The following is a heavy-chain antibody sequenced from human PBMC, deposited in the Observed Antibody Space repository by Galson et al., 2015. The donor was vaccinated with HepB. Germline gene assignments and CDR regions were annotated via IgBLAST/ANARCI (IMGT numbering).Heavy chain of an antibody. D-gene: IGHD5-24*01. CDR2: IRNSGNSA. V-gene: IGHV3-23*01. CDR3: APQRWLQLSPFDY. J-gene: IGHJ4*02. CDR1: GFTFSSYA. Sequence: SLRLSCAASGFTFSSYAMNWVRQAPGKGLEWVSGIRNSGNSASYADSVKGRFTISRDNSKNTLYLQMNSLRAVDTAVYYCAPQRWLQLSPFDYWGQGTLVTVSS.